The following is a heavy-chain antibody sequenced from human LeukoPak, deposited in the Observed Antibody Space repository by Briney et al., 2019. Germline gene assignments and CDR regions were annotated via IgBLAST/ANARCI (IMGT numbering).Heavy chain of an antibody. CDR3: ARVYYSSSYDYWYFDL. V-gene: IGHV4-59*01. CDR1: GGSIRSYY. CDR2: IYYSGST. D-gene: IGHD6-13*01. J-gene: IGHJ2*01. Sequence: SETLSLTCTVSGGSIRSYYWSWIRQPPGKGLEWIGYIYYSGSTNYNPSLKSRVTISVDTSKNQFSLKLSSVTAADTAVYYCARVYYSSSYDYWYFDLWGRGTLVTVSS.